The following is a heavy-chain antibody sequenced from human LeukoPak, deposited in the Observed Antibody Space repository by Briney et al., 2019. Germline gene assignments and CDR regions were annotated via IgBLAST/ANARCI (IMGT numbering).Heavy chain of an antibody. CDR2: NNSHGSPL. D-gene: IGHD1-1*01. J-gene: IGHJ4*02. Sequence: PGGSLRLSCAASGFPFSSYEMNWVRQAPGKGLQGVSYNNSHGSPLYYAHSVKGRFTISRDNAKNSLYLQINSQRSEGTAVYYCARIHNLGILAHFDYWGQGTLVTVSS. CDR3: ARIHNLGILAHFDY. CDR1: GFPFSSYE. V-gene: IGHV3-48*03.